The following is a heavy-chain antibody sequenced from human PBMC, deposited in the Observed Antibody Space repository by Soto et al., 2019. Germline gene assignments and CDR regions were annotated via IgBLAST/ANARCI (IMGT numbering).Heavy chain of an antibody. J-gene: IGHJ4*02. Sequence: GGSLRLSCAASGFTVSSNYMSWVRQAPGKGLEWVSAISGSGGSTYYADSVKGRFTISRDNSKNTLYLQMNSLRAEDTAVYYCAKGLRCPDYWGQGTLVTVSS. CDR1: GFTVSSNY. D-gene: IGHD4-17*01. CDR2: ISGSGGST. V-gene: IGHV3-23*01. CDR3: AKGLRCPDY.